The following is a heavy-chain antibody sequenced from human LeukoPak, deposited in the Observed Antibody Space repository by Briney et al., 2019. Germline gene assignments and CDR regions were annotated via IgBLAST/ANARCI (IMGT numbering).Heavy chain of an antibody. D-gene: IGHD5-18*01. CDR2: IISSGGVT. V-gene: IGHV3-23*01. CDR1: GFPFSSYA. CDR3: AKNAGYSYGLYYFDY. Sequence: GGSLRLSCTASGFPFSSYAMSWVRQAPGKGLDWVSSIISSGGVTYYTDSLKGRFTISRDNSRNTVYLQMDSLRAEDSAVYYCAKNAGYSYGLYYFDYWGQGTLVTVSS. J-gene: IGHJ4*02.